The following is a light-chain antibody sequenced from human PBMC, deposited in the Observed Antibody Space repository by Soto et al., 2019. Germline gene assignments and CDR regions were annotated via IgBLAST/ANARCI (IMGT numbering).Light chain of an antibody. Sequence: IQLTQSPSSLSASVGARVTITCRASQGISSYLAWYQQKPGKAPKLLIYAASTLQSGVPSRFSGSGSGTDFTLTISCLQSEDFATYYCQQYNSYWTFGQGTKVDIK. CDR2: AAS. CDR3: QQYNSYWT. V-gene: IGKV1-9*01. CDR1: QGISSY. J-gene: IGKJ1*01.